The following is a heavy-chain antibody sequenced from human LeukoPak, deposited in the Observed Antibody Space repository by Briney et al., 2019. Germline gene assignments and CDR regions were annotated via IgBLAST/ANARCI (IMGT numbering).Heavy chain of an antibody. V-gene: IGHV4-59*01. CDR3: AIGRVWFDP. J-gene: IGHJ5*02. CDR1: GGSISSYY. Sequence: SETLSLTCTVSGGSISSYYWSWIRQPPGKGLEWIGYIYYSGSTNYNPSLKSRVTISVDTSKNQFSLKLSSVTAADTAVYYCAIGRVWFDPWGQGTLVTVSS. D-gene: IGHD1-1*01. CDR2: IYYSGST.